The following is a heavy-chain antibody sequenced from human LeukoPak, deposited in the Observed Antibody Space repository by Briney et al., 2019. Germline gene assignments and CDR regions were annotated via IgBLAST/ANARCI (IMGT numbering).Heavy chain of an antibody. D-gene: IGHD3-10*01. CDR3: TRAEDRIGWFGELFYYYYYMDV. V-gene: IGHV3-49*04. Sequence: PGGSLRLSCTASGFTFGDYAMSWVRQAPGKGLEWVGFIRSKAYGGTTEYAASVKGRFTISRDDSKSIAYLQMNSLKTEDTAVYYCTRAEDRIGWFGELFYYYYYMDVWGKGTTVTISS. CDR1: GFTFGDYA. CDR2: IRSKAYGGTT. J-gene: IGHJ6*03.